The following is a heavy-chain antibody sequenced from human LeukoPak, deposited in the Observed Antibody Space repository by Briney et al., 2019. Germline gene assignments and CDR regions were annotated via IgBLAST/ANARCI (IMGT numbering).Heavy chain of an antibody. D-gene: IGHD5-24*01. J-gene: IGHJ4*02. CDR1: GFTFSSYA. CDR2: ISGSGGST. CDR3: AKSGEWLQLYSDY. Sequence: PGGSLRLSCAAAGFTFSSYAMSWVRQAPGKGLEWVSAISGSGGSTYYADSVKGRFTISRDNSKNTLYLQMNSLRAEDTAVYYCAKSGEWLQLYSDYWGQGTLVTVSS. V-gene: IGHV3-23*01.